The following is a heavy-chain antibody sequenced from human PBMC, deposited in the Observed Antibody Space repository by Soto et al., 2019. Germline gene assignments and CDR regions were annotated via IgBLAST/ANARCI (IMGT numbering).Heavy chain of an antibody. CDR2: INHSGST. CDR1: GGSFCGYY. D-gene: IGHD5-18*01. CDR3: AASIYSYGAFDP. J-gene: IGHJ5*02. Sequence: SETLSLTCAVYGGSFCGYYWSWIRQPPGKGLEWIGEINHSGSTNYNPSLKGRFTISRDNAKNSLYLQMNSLRAEDTALYHCAASIYSYGAFDPWGQGTLVTVSS. V-gene: IGHV4-34*10.